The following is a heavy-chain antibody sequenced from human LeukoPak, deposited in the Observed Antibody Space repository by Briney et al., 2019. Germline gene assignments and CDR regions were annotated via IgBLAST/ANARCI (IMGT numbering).Heavy chain of an antibody. Sequence: GGSLRLPCAVSGITLSNYGMSWVRQAPGKGLEWVAGISGSGGTTNYADSVKGRFTISRDNPKNTLFLHMNSLRAEDTAVYFCAKRGVVIRVILVGFHKEAYYFDSWGQGALVTVSS. CDR1: GITLSNYG. CDR2: ISGSGGTT. CDR3: AKRGVVIRVILVGFHKEAYYFDS. D-gene: IGHD3-22*01. V-gene: IGHV3-23*01. J-gene: IGHJ4*02.